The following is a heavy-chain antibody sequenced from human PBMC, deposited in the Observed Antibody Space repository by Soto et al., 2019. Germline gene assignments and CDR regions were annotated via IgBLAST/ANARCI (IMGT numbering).Heavy chain of an antibody. CDR3: ATVYLPQLLLPPARAFDI. Sequence: ASVKVSCKVSGYTLTELSMHWVRQAPGKGLEWMGGFDPEDGETIYAQKFQGRVTMTEDTSTDTAYMELSSLRSEDTAVYYCATVYLPQLLLPPARAFDIWGQGTMGTVSS. V-gene: IGHV1-24*01. CDR1: GYTLTELS. J-gene: IGHJ3*02. CDR2: FDPEDGET. D-gene: IGHD2-15*01.